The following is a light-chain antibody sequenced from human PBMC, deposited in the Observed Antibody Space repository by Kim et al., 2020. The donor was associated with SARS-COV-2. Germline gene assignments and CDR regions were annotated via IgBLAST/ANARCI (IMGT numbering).Light chain of an antibody. CDR2: DAS. CDR1: QDIKNY. CDR3: QQYNNLPWT. J-gene: IGKJ1*01. V-gene: IGKV1-33*01. Sequence: DIQMTQSPSSLSASVGDRVTITCQASQDIKNYLNWYQQKPGKAPKLLIYDASTLETGVPSRFSGSASGTHFTFTITSLQPEDIATYYCQQYNNLPWTFGQGTKVDIK.